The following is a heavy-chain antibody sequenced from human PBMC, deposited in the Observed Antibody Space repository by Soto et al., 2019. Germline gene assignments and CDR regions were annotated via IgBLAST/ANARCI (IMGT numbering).Heavy chain of an antibody. CDR3: TRQEGCSGGSCLDYYYYYGMDG. J-gene: IGHJ6*02. CDR2: IRSKANSYAT. CDR1: GFSLSGCA. Sequence: GTRRVSGAASGFSLSGCAMLKVRQASGKGLEWVDPIRSKANSYATAYAASVKGRFTISRDDSKNTAYLQMNRLKTEDTAVYYCTRQEGCSGGSCLDYYYYYGMDGWGQGTTVTVSS. D-gene: IGHD2-15*01. V-gene: IGHV3-73*01.